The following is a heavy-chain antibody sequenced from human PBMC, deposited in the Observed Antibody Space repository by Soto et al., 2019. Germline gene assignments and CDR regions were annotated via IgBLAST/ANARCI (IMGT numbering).Heavy chain of an antibody. CDR1: GGSISSYY. J-gene: IGHJ3*02. CDR3: ARVGRYYDFWSGYSDAFDI. D-gene: IGHD3-3*01. Sequence: PSETLSLTCTVSGGSISSYYWSWIRQPPGKGLEWIGYIYYSGSTNYNPSLKSRVTISVDTSKNQFSLKLSSVTAADTAVYYCARVGRYYDFWSGYSDAFDIWGQGTMVTVSS. CDR2: IYYSGST. V-gene: IGHV4-59*01.